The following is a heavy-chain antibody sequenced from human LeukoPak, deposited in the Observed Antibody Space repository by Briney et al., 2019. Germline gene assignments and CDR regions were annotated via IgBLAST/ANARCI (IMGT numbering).Heavy chain of an antibody. J-gene: IGHJ4*02. CDR1: GGTFSSYA. Sequence: SVKVSCKASGGTFSSYAISWGRQAPGRGLEWMGGIIPIFGTANYAQKFQGRVTITADESTSTAYMELSSLRSEDTAVYYCALTMYSSSWAEFDYWGQGTLVTVSS. CDR3: ALTMYSSSWAEFDY. D-gene: IGHD6-13*01. CDR2: IIPIFGTA. V-gene: IGHV1-69*01.